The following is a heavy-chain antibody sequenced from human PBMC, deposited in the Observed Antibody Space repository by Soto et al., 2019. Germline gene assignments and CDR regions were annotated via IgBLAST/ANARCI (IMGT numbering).Heavy chain of an antibody. CDR2: VSYDGSNT. V-gene: IGHV3-30-3*01. D-gene: IGHD1-1*01. CDR1: GFSISNYA. Sequence: ESGGGVVQPGRSLRLSCAVSGFSISNYAMHWVRQAPGKGLEWVAIVSYDGSNTHYTDSVKGRFSISRDKSMNTLYLQMNSLRAEDTAIYYCARGGTVNGFDIWGQGTMVTVSS. J-gene: IGHJ3*02. CDR3: ARGGTVNGFDI.